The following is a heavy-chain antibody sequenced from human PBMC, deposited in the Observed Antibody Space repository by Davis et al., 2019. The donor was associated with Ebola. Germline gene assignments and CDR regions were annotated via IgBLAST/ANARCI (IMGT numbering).Heavy chain of an antibody. J-gene: IGHJ3*02. CDR2: IYYSGST. CDR3: ARDKWELLRAFDI. CDR1: GGSFSGYY. Sequence: MPSETLSLTCAVYGGSFSGYYWSWIRQHPGKGLEWIGYIYYSGSTYYNPSLKSRVTISVDTSKNQFSLKLSSVTAADTAVYYCARDKWELLRAFDIWGQGTMVTVSS. V-gene: IGHV4-31*11. D-gene: IGHD1-26*01.